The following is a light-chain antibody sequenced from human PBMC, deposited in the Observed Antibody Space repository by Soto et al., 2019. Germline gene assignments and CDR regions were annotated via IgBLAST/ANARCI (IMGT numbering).Light chain of an antibody. J-gene: IGKJ1*01. CDR1: QSVSSSY. V-gene: IGKV3-20*01. CDR3: QHYGSSPRT. CDR2: GAY. Sequence: TPATCTLSLSPKKKNTLSCRASQSVSSSYLAWYQQKPGQAPRLLSYGAYSRATGIPDRFSGSGYGTDLTLTNSRLEPEDFAEDYCQHYGSSPRTFGQGTKEDIK.